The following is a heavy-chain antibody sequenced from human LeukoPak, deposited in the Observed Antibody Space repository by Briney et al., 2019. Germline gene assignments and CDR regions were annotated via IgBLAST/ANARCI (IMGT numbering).Heavy chain of an antibody. CDR3: ARTVGSGDFFDY. CDR1: GYTFTGYY. V-gene: IGHV1-2*02. Sequence: ASVKVSGNASGYTFTGYYMHWVRQAPGQGLEGMGWINPNSGGTNYAQKFQGRVTMTRDTSISTAYMELSRLRSDDTAVYYCARTVGSGDFFDYWGQGTLVTVSS. D-gene: IGHD6-25*01. CDR2: INPNSGGT. J-gene: IGHJ4*02.